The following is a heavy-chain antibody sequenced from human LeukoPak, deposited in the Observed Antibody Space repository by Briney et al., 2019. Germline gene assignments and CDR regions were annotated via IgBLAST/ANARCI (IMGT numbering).Heavy chain of an antibody. CDR1: GGSFSGYY. CDR2: INHSGST. D-gene: IGHD6-19*01. CDR3: ARAPLSGWFFDY. V-gene: IGHV4-34*01. Sequence: SETLSLTCAVYGGSFSGYYWSWIRQPPGKGLEWIGEINHSGSTNYNPSLKSRVTISVDTSKNQFSLKLSSVTAADTAVYYCARAPLSGWFFDYWGQGTLVTVSS. J-gene: IGHJ4*02.